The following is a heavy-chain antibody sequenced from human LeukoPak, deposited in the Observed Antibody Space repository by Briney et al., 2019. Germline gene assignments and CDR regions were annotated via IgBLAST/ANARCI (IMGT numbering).Heavy chain of an antibody. J-gene: IGHJ4*02. CDR1: GFTFSNYG. Sequence: GRSLRLSCAASGFTFSNYGMYWVRQAPGQGLEWVAVISYDGSDKHYVDSVKGRFIISRDNSKNTLYPQMNSLRPEDTAVYYCAKDNPDYGDFPDYWGQGSLVTVSS. CDR3: AKDNPDYGDFPDY. V-gene: IGHV3-30*18. CDR2: ISYDGSDK. D-gene: IGHD4-17*01.